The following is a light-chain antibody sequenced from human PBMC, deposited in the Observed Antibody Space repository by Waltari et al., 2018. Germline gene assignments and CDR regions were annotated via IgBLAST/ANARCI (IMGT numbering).Light chain of an antibody. CDR2: RDF. V-gene: IGLV3-9*01. CDR3: QVWDSSSHVV. CDR1: KISYTN. Sequence: SSELTQPPSKSLALGRTARITCGGTKISYTNVHWYQQRPGQAPVVIIYRDFHRPSGIPERFSVSISGHTATLVINTAQAEYEADYYCQVWDSSSHVVFGGGTKLTVL. J-gene: IGLJ2*01.